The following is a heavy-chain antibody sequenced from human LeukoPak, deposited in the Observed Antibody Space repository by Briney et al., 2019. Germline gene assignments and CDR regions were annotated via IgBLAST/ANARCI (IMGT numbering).Heavy chain of an antibody. V-gene: IGHV4-34*01. D-gene: IGHD6-19*01. Sequence: SETLSLTCTVSGGSISSYYRSWIRQPPGKGLEWIGEINHSGSTNYNPSLKSRVTISVDTSKNQFSLKLSSVTAADTAVYYCARLLAVAGSPFDYWGQGTLVTVSS. CDR2: INHSGST. CDR3: ARLLAVAGSPFDY. CDR1: GGSISSYY. J-gene: IGHJ4*02.